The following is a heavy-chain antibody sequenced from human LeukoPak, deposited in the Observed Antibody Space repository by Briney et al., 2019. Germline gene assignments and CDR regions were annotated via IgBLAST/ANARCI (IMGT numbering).Heavy chain of an antibody. CDR3: ARDHYYGSGSYSRFGPYYYYMDV. D-gene: IGHD3-10*01. J-gene: IGHJ6*03. V-gene: IGHV4-59*01. CDR1: GGAISTYY. Sequence: SETLSLTCTVSGGAISTYYWTWIRQPPGKGLEWIGYIYYTGSTIYNPSLKSRVTISVDTSKNQSSLKLSSVTAADTAVYYCARDHYYGSGSYSRFGPYYYYMDVWGKGTTVTVSS. CDR2: IYYTGST.